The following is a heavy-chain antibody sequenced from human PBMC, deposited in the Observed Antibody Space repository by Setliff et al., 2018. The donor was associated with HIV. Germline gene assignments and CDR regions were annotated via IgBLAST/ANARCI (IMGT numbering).Heavy chain of an antibody. D-gene: IGHD1-26*01. CDR3: ARSLPQRSYFDY. Sequence: GASVKVSCKASGDNFNNVAFNWVRQAPGQGLEWMGWINPNSGGTTYAQKFQGRVTMTRDTSITTAYMELSSLRSDDTAVYYCARSLPQRSYFDYWGQGTLVTVSS. J-gene: IGHJ4*02. CDR1: GDNFNNVA. CDR2: INPNSGGT. V-gene: IGHV1-2*02.